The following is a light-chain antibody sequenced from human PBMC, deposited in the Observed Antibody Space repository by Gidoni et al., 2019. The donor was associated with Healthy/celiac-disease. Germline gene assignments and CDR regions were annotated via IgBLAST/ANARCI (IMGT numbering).Light chain of an antibody. CDR3: CSYADSYTLV. Sequence: QSALTQPRPVSGSPGQSVTISCTGTSSDVGGYNYVSWHQQHPGKAPKLMIYDVSKRPPGVPDRFSGSKSGNTASLTISELQAEDEAEYYCCSYADSYTLVFGGGTKLTVL. J-gene: IGLJ3*02. CDR1: SSDVGGYNY. CDR2: DVS. V-gene: IGLV2-11*01.